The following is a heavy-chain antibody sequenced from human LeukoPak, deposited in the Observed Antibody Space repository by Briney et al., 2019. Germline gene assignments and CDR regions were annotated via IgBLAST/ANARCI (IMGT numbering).Heavy chain of an antibody. CDR2: INSDGSST. Sequence: PGGSLRLSCAASGFTFSSYWMHWVRQAPGKGLVWVSRINSDGSSTSYADSVKGRFTISRDNAKNTLYLQMNSPRAEDTAVYYCARAGVCGGDCFDYWGQGTLVTVSS. CDR3: ARAGVCGGDCFDY. CDR1: GFTFSSYW. V-gene: IGHV3-74*01. J-gene: IGHJ4*02. D-gene: IGHD2-21*01.